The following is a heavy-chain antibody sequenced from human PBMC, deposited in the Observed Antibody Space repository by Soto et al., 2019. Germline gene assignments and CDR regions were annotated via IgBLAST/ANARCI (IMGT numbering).Heavy chain of an antibody. J-gene: IGHJ6*03. CDR3: ARDRGVAPPVAGNPHYYYYMDV. V-gene: IGHV1-18*01. CDR1: GYSFTNYG. D-gene: IGHD6-19*01. CDR2: ISAYNGNT. Sequence: QDQLVQSGVEVKKPGASVKVSCKASGYSFTNYGITWVRQAPGQGFEWRGWISAYNGNTKYAQKLQGRVTMTTDASTSTAYLELRSLTSDDTAVYYCARDRGVAPPVAGNPHYYYYMDVWGKGTTVTVSS.